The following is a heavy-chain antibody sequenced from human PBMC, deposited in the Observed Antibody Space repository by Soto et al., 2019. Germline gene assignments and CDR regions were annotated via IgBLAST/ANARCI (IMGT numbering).Heavy chain of an antibody. D-gene: IGHD3-10*01. CDR3: ARMSGRITY. V-gene: IGHV4-39*02. Sequence: SETLSLTCTVSGGSISGSSYYWGWIRQSPGKGLEWIGNIYYTGSTNYNPSLKSRVTISVDTSKNHFSLKLSSVTAADTAVYYCARMSGRITYWGQGTLVTVSS. J-gene: IGHJ4*02. CDR1: GGSISGSSYY. CDR2: IYYTGST.